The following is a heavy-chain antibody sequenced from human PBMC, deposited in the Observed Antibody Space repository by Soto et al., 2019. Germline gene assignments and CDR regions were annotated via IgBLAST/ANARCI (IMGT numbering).Heavy chain of an antibody. Sequence: VQLVESGGGLVQPGGSLRLSCAASGFTFSSYWMSWVRQAPGKGLEWVANIKQDGSEKYYVDSVKGRFTISRDNAKNSLYLQMNSLRAEDTAVYYCASRDVATSPDAFDIWGQGTMVTVSS. CDR3: ASRDVATSPDAFDI. CDR2: IKQDGSEK. J-gene: IGHJ3*02. D-gene: IGHD1-26*01. V-gene: IGHV3-7*03. CDR1: GFTFSSYW.